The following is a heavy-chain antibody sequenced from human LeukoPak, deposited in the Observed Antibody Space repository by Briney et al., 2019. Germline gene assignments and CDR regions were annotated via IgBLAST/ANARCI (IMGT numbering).Heavy chain of an antibody. Sequence: GGSLRLSCAASGFTFSDYYMSWIRQAPGKGLEWVSYISSSGSTIYYADSVKGRFTISRDNAKTSLYLQMNSLRAEDTAVYYCARDAPPYPSHTNAFDIWGQGTMVTVSS. CDR2: ISSSGSTI. CDR3: ARDAPPYPSHTNAFDI. V-gene: IGHV3-11*01. CDR1: GFTFSDYY. D-gene: IGHD2-2*01. J-gene: IGHJ3*02.